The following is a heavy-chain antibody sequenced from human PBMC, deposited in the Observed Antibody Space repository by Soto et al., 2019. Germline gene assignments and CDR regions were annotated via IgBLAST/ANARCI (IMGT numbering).Heavy chain of an antibody. D-gene: IGHD6-6*01. CDR1: GFTFSSYA. CDR2: ISGSGGST. V-gene: IGHV3-23*01. J-gene: IGHJ5*02. Sequence: LRLSCAASGFTFSSYAMSWVRQAPGKGLEWVSAISGSGGSTYYADSVKGRFTISRDNSKNTLYLQMNSLRAEDTAVYYCAKDRGPYSSSFHNWFEPWGQGTLVTVSS. CDR3: AKDRGPYSSSFHNWFEP.